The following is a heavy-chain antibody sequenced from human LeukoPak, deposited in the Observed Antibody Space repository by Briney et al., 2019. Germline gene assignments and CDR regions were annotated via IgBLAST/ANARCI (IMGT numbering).Heavy chain of an antibody. CDR2: INPSGGST. D-gene: IGHD3-3*01. CDR3: ARGLATIFGVVKRFDP. V-gene: IGHV1-46*01. Sequence: GASVKVSCKASGYTFTSYYMHWVRQAPGQGLEWMGIINPSGGSTSYAQKFQGRVTMTRDTSTSTVCMELSSLRSEDTAVYYCARGLATIFGVVKRFDPWGQGTLVTVSS. J-gene: IGHJ5*02. CDR1: GYTFTSYY.